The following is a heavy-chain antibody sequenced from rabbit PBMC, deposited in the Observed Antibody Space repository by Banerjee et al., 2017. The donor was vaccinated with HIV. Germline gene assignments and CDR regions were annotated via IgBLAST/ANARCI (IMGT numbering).Heavy chain of an antibody. CDR3: ARGKVYLTYLDTGYAVNL. D-gene: IGHD6-1*01. V-gene: IGHV1S45*01. CDR2: IYAGSSSST. J-gene: IGHJ4*01. CDR1: GFSFSSDYD. Sequence: QQQLEESGGDLVKPGGTLTLTCKAPGFSFSSDYDMCWVRQAPGKGLEWIACIYAGSSSSTYYASWAKGRFTISKTSSTTVTLQMTSLTAADTATYFCARGKVYLTYLDTGYAVNLWGPGTLVTVS.